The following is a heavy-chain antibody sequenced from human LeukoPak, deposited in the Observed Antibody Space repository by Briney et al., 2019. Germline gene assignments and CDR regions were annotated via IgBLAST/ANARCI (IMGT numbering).Heavy chain of an antibody. CDR3: ARRYYDSSVSLYYSDY. CDR2: VYYSGST. J-gene: IGHJ4*02. CDR1: GGSISSYY. D-gene: IGHD3-22*01. Sequence: SETLSLTCTVSGGSISSYYWSWIRQPPGKGLEWIGYVYYSGSTNYNPSLKSRVTISVDTSKNQFSLKLSSVTAADTAVYYCARRYYDSSVSLYYSDYWGQGTLVTVSS. V-gene: IGHV4-59*08.